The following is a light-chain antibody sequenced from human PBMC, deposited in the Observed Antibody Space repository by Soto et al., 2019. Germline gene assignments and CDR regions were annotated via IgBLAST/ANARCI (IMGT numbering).Light chain of an antibody. V-gene: IGKV1-39*01. CDR2: SAS. CDR1: RSISIF. Sequence: DIQMTQSPFSLSAPVGDRVTITCRASRSISIFLNWYQQKPGGAPKLLIYSASTLQTGVPSRFTGSGSGTDFTLSISSLQPEDTATYYCQQGYGTPFTFGQGTRLEIK. J-gene: IGKJ5*01. CDR3: QQGYGTPFT.